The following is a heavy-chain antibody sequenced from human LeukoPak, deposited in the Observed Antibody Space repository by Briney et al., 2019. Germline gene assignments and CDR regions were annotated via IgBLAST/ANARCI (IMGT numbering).Heavy chain of an antibody. D-gene: IGHD3-10*01. CDR2: IYYSGST. J-gene: IGHJ4*02. V-gene: IGHV4-30-4*01. Sequence: SETLSLTCTVSGGSISSGDYYWSWIRQPPGKGLEWIGYIYYSGSTYYNPSLKSRVTISVDTSKNQFSLKLGSVTAADTAVYYCARALYGSGSYFFDYWGQGALVTVSS. CDR3: ARALYGSGSYFFDY. CDR1: GGSISSGDYY.